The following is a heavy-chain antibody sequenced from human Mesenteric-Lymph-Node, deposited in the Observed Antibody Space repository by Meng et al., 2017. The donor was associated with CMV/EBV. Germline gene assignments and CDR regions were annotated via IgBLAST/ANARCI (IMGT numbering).Heavy chain of an antibody. CDR3: ARALRYFDWYVDY. V-gene: IGHV1-2*06. J-gene: IGHJ4*02. CDR1: GYTFTDYL. D-gene: IGHD3-9*01. CDR2: INPNSGGT. Sequence: KASGYTFTDYLIHWVRQAPGQGLEWMGRINPNSGGTNYAQKFQGRVTMTRDTSISTAYMELSRLRSDDTAVYYCARALRYFDWYVDYWGQGTLVTVSS.